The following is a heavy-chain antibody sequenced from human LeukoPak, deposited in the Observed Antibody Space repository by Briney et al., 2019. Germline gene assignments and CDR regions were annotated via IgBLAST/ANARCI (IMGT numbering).Heavy chain of an antibody. J-gene: IGHJ5*02. CDR2: IYYSGST. D-gene: IGHD2-2*01. V-gene: IGHV4-61*01. Sequence: SETLSLTCTVSGGSVSSGSYYWSWIRQPPGKGLEWIGYIYYSGSTNYNPSLKSRVTISVDRSKNQFSLKLSSVTAADTAVYYCAREVRGYCSSTSCHNWFDPWGQGTLVTVSS. CDR1: GGSVSSGSYY. CDR3: AREVRGYCSSTSCHNWFDP.